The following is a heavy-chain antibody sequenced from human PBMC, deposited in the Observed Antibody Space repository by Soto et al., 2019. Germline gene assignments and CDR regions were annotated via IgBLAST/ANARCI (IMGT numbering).Heavy chain of an antibody. J-gene: IGHJ4*02. CDR2: ISGGGGTT. CDR1: GFPFSNFS. Sequence: GGSLSLSCAASGFPFSNFSMSWVRQAPGKGLEWVSVISGGGGTTYYADSVKGRFTISRDNSKNTLYLQMDSLRAEDTALYYCAKAMSTPSRPRNYFDYWGQGTLVTVS. D-gene: IGHD6-6*01. V-gene: IGHV3-23*01. CDR3: AKAMSTPSRPRNYFDY.